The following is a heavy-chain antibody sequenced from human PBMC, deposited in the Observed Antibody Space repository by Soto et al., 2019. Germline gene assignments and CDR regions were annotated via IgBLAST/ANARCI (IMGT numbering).Heavy chain of an antibody. V-gene: IGHV4-30-2*01. CDR2: IYHSGST. D-gene: IGHD1-26*01. CDR1: GGSMSSGTYS. Sequence: SETLSLTCAVSGGSMSSGTYSWSWIRQPPGKGLEWIGYIYHSGSTYYNPSLKSRVTISVDRSKNQFSLKMNSVTAADTAVYYWARDRSGNFDSWCQGPRVTVSS. CDR3: ARDRSGNFDS. J-gene: IGHJ4*02.